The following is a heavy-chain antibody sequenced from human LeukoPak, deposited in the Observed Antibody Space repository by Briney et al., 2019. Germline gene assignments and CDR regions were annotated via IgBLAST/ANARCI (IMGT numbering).Heavy chain of an antibody. CDR2: IYYSGST. J-gene: IGHJ5*02. V-gene: IGHV4-59*08. CDR1: GGSISSYY. CDR3: ASMARQSVGIQLWT. D-gene: IGHD5-18*01. Sequence: PSETLSLTCTVSGGSISSYYWSWIRQPPGKGLEWIGYIYYSGSTNYNPSLKSRVTISVDTSKNQFSLKLSSVTAADTAVYYCASMARQSVGIQLWTWGQGTLVTVSS.